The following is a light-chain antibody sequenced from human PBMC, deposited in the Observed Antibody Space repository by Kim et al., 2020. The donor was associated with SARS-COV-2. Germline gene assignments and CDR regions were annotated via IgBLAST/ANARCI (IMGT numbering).Light chain of an antibody. CDR3: QQRSSWPLT. Sequence: LCPGERAPLSCRASQSVSSYLAWYQQKPGQAPRLLIYDASNRATGIPARFSGSGSGTDFTLTISSLEPEDFAVYYCQQRSSWPLTFGGGTNVDIK. V-gene: IGKV3-11*01. CDR1: QSVSSY. J-gene: IGKJ4*01. CDR2: DAS.